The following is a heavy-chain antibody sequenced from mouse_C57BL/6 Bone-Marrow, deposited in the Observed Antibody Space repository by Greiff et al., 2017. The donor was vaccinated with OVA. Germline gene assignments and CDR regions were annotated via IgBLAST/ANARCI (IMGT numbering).Heavy chain of an antibody. J-gene: IGHJ3*01. CDR2: IDPSDSYT. CDR3: ARYSNYDAY. Sequence: QVQLQQPVAELVMPGASVKLSCKASGYTFTSYWMHWVKQRPGQGLEWIGEIDPSDSYTNYNQKFKGKSTLTVDKSSSTAYMQLSSLTSEDSAVYYCARYSNYDAYWGQGTLVTVSA. D-gene: IGHD2-5*01. CDR1: GYTFTSYW. V-gene: IGHV1-69*01.